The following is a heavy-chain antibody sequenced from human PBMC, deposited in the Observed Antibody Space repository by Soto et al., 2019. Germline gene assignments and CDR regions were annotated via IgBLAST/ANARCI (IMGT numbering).Heavy chain of an antibody. J-gene: IGHJ5*02. Sequence: XGALRVPCSASRFTCSSYAMSWLRQAPGNGLEGVSAISGSGGSTYYADSVKGRFTISRDNSKNSLYLQMNSLRAEDTAVYYCAKSEWFDTWGQGTLVTVS. CDR3: AKSEWFDT. V-gene: IGHV3-23*01. CDR2: ISGSGGST. CDR1: RFTCSSYA.